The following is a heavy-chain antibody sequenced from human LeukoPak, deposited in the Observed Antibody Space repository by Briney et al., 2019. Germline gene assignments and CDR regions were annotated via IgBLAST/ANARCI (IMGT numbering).Heavy chain of an antibody. Sequence: GRPLRLSCAASGFVFSDYAIHWVRQAPGKGLEWVAVMSCDGGSEQCLDSVKGRFPISRDSSNNTVYLQMNSPRGDDTARYYCARNSHSRSRITYLFDSWGQGTPVTVSS. CDR3: ARNSHSRSRITYLFDS. CDR1: GFVFSDYA. CDR2: MSCDGGSE. D-gene: IGHD4-11*01. V-gene: IGHV3-30*04. J-gene: IGHJ4*02.